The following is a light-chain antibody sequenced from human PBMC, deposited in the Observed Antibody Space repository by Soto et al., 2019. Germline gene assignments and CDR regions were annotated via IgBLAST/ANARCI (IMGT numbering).Light chain of an antibody. CDR1: SSDVGGYNY. CDR3: SSYTTISTYV. CDR2: EVS. Sequence: ALTQPASVSGSPGQSITISCTGTSSDVGGYNYVSWYQQHPGKAPKLMLYEVSNRPSGVSNRFSGSKSGNTASLTISGLQAEDEADYYCSSYTTISTYVFGTGTKVTVL. V-gene: IGLV2-14*01. J-gene: IGLJ1*01.